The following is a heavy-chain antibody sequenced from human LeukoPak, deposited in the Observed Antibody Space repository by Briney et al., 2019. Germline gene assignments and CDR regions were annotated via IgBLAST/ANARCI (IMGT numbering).Heavy chain of an antibody. V-gene: IGHV3-21*01. CDR2: ISSSSSYI. CDR3: ARDVVQYYDSSVARYKDY. CDR1: GFTFSSYA. J-gene: IGHJ4*02. D-gene: IGHD3-22*01. Sequence: GGSLRLSCAASGFTFSSYAMSWVRQAPGKGLEWVSSISSSSSYIYYADSVKGRFTISRDNAKNSLYLQMNSLRAEDTAVYHCARDVVQYYDSSVARYKDYWGQGTLVTVSS.